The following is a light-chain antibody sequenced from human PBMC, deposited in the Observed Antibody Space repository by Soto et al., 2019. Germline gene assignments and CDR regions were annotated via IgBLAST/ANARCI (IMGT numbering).Light chain of an antibody. Sequence: DIQMTQSPLTLSASVGDRVTITCRASQSIRHYLAWYQQMPGKAPKLLIYGASTLQSGVPSRFSGSGSGTEFTLTISSLQPDDFGTYFCQHHNSYSQTFGQGTKVDIK. J-gene: IGKJ1*01. CDR2: GAS. CDR1: QSIRHY. V-gene: IGKV1-5*01. CDR3: QHHNSYSQT.